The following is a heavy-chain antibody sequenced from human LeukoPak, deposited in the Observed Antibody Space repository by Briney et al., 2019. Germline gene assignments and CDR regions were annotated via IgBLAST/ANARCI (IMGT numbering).Heavy chain of an antibody. CDR1: GGSISSGSYY. D-gene: IGHD2-2*03. V-gene: IGHV4-61*02. Sequence: PSETLSLTCTVSGGSISSGSYYWSWIRQPAGKGLEWIGRIYTSGSTNYNPSLKSRVTISVDTSNNQFSLKLSSVTAADTAVYYCASGSYYFDYWGQGTLVTVSS. CDR3: ASGSYYFDY. CDR2: IYTSGST. J-gene: IGHJ4*02.